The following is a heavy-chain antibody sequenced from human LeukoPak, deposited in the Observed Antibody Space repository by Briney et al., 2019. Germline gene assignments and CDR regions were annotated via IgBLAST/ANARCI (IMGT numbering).Heavy chain of an antibody. CDR1: GFTFSSYS. CDR2: ISSSSSTI. V-gene: IGHV3-48*04. D-gene: IGHD3-16*02. J-gene: IGHJ3*02. CDR3: AREPPLQGYPDAFDI. Sequence: PGGSLRLSCAASGFTFSSYSMNWVRQAPGKGLEWVSYISSSSSTIYYADSVKGRFTISRDNAKNSLYLQMNSLRAEDTAVYYCAREPPLQGYPDAFDIWGQGTMVTVSS.